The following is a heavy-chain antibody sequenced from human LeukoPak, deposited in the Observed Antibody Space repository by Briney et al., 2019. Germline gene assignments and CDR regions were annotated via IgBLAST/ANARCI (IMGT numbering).Heavy chain of an antibody. Sequence: SETLSLTCTVSGGSISSSSYYWGWIRQPPGKGLEWIGSIYYSGSAFYNPSLKSRVTMSVDTSKNQFSLKLSSVTAADTAVYYCAREDGGYSGNWGQGTLVTVSS. CDR2: IYYSGSA. J-gene: IGHJ4*02. CDR1: GGSISSSSYY. CDR3: AREDGGYSGN. D-gene: IGHD5-12*01. V-gene: IGHV4-39*07.